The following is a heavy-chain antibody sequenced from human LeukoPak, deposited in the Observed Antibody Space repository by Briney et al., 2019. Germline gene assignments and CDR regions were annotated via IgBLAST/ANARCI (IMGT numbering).Heavy chain of an antibody. Sequence: ASVKVSCKASGYTFTSYAMHWVRQAPGQRLEWMGWINAGNGNTKYSQKFQGRVTITRDTSTSTAYMELRSLRSDDTAVYYCARALKYYYDSSGYFDYWGQGTLVTVSS. CDR2: INAGNGNT. CDR1: GYTFTSYA. CDR3: ARALKYYYDSSGYFDY. J-gene: IGHJ4*02. V-gene: IGHV1-3*01. D-gene: IGHD3-22*01.